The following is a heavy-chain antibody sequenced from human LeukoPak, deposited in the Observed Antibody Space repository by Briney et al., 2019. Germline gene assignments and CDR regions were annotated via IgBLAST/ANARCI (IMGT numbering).Heavy chain of an antibody. Sequence: PSETLSLTCAVYGGSFSGYYWSWIRQPPGKGLEWIGEINHRGSTNYNPSLKSRVTISVDTSKNQFSLKLSSVTAADTAVYYCARDVLVLAAAGTGTNWFDPWGQGTLVTVSS. J-gene: IGHJ5*02. D-gene: IGHD6-13*01. CDR1: GGSFSGYY. CDR3: ARDVLVLAAAGTGTNWFDP. CDR2: INHRGST. V-gene: IGHV4-34*01.